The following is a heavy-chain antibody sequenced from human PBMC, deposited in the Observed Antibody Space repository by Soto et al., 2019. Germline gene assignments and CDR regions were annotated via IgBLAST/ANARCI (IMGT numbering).Heavy chain of an antibody. CDR1: GFTFSSYA. D-gene: IGHD4-4*01. CDR3: AKVTGNYRDYYYGMDV. J-gene: IGHJ6*02. CDR2: ISGSGGST. Sequence: GGSLRLSCAASGFTFSSYAMSWVRQAPGKGLEWVSAISGSGGSTYYADSVKGRFTISRDNSKNTLYLQMNSLRAEDTAVYYCAKVTGNYRDYYYGMDVWGQGTTVTVSS. V-gene: IGHV3-23*01.